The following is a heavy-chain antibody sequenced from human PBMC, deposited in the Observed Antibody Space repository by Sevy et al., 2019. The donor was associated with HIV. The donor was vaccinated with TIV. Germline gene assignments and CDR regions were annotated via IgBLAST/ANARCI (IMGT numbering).Heavy chain of an antibody. D-gene: IGHD6-13*01. J-gene: IGHJ4*02. V-gene: IGHV3-49*04. CDR2: LKSDVYGGTV. CDR3: TRWKAAQSIFDY. Sequence: GGSLRLSCTASGFTFGDYCMSWVRQAPGKGLEWVAFLKSDVYGGTVDHAASVRGRFVISRDDSKTIAYLQMNDLKTDDPGVYYCTRWKAAQSIFDYWGQGALVTVSS. CDR1: GFTFGDYC.